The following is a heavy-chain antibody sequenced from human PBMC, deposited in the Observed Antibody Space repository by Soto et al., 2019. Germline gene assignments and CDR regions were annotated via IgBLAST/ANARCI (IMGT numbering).Heavy chain of an antibody. CDR3: AKDELDYYDSAGFDAFDI. CDR2: ISYDGSNK. J-gene: IGHJ3*02. V-gene: IGHV3-30*18. CDR1: GFTFSSYG. D-gene: IGHD3-22*01. Sequence: QVQLVESGGGVVQPGRSLRLSCAASGFTFSSYGMHWVRQAPGKGLEWVAVISYDGSNKYYADSVKGRFTISRDNSKNTLYLQMNSVRAEDTAVYYCAKDELDYYDSAGFDAFDIWGQGTMVTVSS.